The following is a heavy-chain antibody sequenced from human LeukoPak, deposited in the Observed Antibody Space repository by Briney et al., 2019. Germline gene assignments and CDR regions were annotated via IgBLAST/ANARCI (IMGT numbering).Heavy chain of an antibody. CDR3: ARKDGDY. Sequence: PSETLSLTCTVSGTSLSPFHWTWFRQPAGQRLEWIGLIYFTGTATLNPSLRSRVAMSVDLAKNQLFLKLASVTAADTAMYYCARKDGDYWGQGTLVSVSS. CDR2: IYFTGTA. J-gene: IGHJ4*02. CDR1: GTSLSPFH. V-gene: IGHV4-4*07.